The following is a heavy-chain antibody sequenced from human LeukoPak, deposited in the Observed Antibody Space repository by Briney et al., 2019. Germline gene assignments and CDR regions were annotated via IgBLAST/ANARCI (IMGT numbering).Heavy chain of an antibody. Sequence: PGGSLRLSCAASGFTFGSYGMSWVRQAPGEGLGWDSFISPSGDRTSNADSVEGRFTISRDNPRDTLYLQMNSLRDEDTAGYYCAIMHGYYDGSGYWVQWGQGTLVTVSS. V-gene: IGHV3-23*01. J-gene: IGHJ4*02. CDR3: AIMHGYYDGSGYWVQ. CDR1: GFTFGSYG. CDR2: ISPSGDRT. D-gene: IGHD3-22*01.